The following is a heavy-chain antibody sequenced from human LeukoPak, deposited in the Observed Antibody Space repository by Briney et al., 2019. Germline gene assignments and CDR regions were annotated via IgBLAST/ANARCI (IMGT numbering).Heavy chain of an antibody. Sequence: GRSLRLSCAASGFTFSDYYMSWIRQAPGKGLEWVSYISSSGSTIYYADSVKGRFTISRDNAKNSLYLQMNSLRAEDTAVYYCARSLSSSWFSTLYSGYYGVGVWGQGTTVTVSS. D-gene: IGHD6-13*01. CDR3: ARSLSSSWFSTLYSGYYGVGV. CDR1: GFTFSDYY. V-gene: IGHV3-11*01. CDR2: ISSSGSTI. J-gene: IGHJ6*02.